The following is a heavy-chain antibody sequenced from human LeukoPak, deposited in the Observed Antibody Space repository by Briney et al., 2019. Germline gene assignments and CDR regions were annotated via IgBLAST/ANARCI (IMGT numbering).Heavy chain of an antibody. V-gene: IGHV1-2*02. CDR1: GYTFTGYY. CDR3: ARGTGIVVVPAAKVGFDP. Sequence: ASVKVSCKASGYTFTGYYMHWVRQAPGQGLEWMGWINPNSGGTNYAQKFQGRVTMTRDTSISTAYMELSRLRSDDTAVYYCARGTGIVVVPAAKVGFDPWGQGILVTVSS. J-gene: IGHJ5*02. D-gene: IGHD2-2*01. CDR2: INPNSGGT.